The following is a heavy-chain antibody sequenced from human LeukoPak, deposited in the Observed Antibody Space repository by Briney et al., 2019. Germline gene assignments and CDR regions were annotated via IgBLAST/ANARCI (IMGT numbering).Heavy chain of an antibody. CDR3: AASLPNIVVVPATKGPFGY. D-gene: IGHD2-2*01. J-gene: IGHJ4*02. CDR2: VSGSGGST. CDR1: GLTFSDYY. Sequence: GGSLRLSCAASGLTFSDYYMSWVRQAPGKGLEWVSGVSGSGGSTHYADSVKGRFTISRDNSKNTLYLQMNSLRAEDTAVYYCAASLPNIVVVPATKGPFGYWGQGTLVTVSS. V-gene: IGHV3-23*01.